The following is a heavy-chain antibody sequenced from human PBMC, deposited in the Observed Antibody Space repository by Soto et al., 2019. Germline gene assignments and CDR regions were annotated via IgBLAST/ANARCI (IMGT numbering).Heavy chain of an antibody. CDR3: ARERVEVLVADTRLSYYFYGMDV. Sequence: ASVKVSCKAAAYTFTSYDINWVRQATGQDFEWMGWMNPNNGNTAYAQKFQGRVTMTRDTSKSTAFMELSSLTSEDTAVYYCARERVEVLVADTRLSYYFYGMDVWGQGTPVTVSS. D-gene: IGHD2-15*01. CDR2: MNPNNGNT. J-gene: IGHJ6*02. CDR1: AYTFTSYD. V-gene: IGHV1-8*01.